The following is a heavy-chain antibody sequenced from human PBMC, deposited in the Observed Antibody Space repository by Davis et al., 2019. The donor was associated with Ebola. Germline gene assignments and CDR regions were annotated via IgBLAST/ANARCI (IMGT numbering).Heavy chain of an antibody. CDR3: ARVLSGYYYFYMDV. CDR1: GGSFSGYY. D-gene: IGHD6-25*01. Sequence: MPSETLSLTCAVYGGSFSGYYWSWIRQPPGKGLEWNGEINHRGSTNYNPSLKSRVTISVDTSKIQFSLKLSSVTAADTAVYYCARVLSGYYYFYMDVWGKGTTVTVSS. V-gene: IGHV4-34*01. J-gene: IGHJ6*03. CDR2: INHRGST.